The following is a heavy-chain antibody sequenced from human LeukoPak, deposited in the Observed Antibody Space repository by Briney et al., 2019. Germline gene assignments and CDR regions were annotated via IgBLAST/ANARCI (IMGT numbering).Heavy chain of an antibody. D-gene: IGHD2-2*01. CDR3: ARGLNIVVVPAAHFDY. CDR2: ITPNSGGT. Sequence: ASVKVSCKASGYTFTGYYMHWVRQAPGQGLECMGWITPNSGGTNYAQRFQGRVTMTRDTSISTAYMELSRLTSDDTAVYYCARGLNIVVVPAAHFDYWGQGTLVTVSS. J-gene: IGHJ4*02. V-gene: IGHV1-2*02. CDR1: GYTFTGYY.